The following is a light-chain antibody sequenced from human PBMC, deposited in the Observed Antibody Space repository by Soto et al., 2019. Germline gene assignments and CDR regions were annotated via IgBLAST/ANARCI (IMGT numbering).Light chain of an antibody. CDR3: QQSDSTPLT. Sequence: DIQMTQSPSSLSASVGARVTITCRASQSVSTYLNWYQHKPGKAPKLLIYAASSLQSGVPSRFSGSGSGTDFTLTISSLQPEDFATYYCQQSDSTPLTFGGGTKVEIK. V-gene: IGKV1-39*01. J-gene: IGKJ4*01. CDR2: AAS. CDR1: QSVSTY.